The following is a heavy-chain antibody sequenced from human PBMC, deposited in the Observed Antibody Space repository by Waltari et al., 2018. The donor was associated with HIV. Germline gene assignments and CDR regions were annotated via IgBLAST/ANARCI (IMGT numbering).Heavy chain of an antibody. V-gene: IGHV4-4*02. CDR3: ARVRDSGDYGHFDS. D-gene: IGHD4-17*01. CDR2: IYHTGNT. CDR1: GASISSSKW. Sequence: QAQLQESGPGLVKPSETLSLSCTVSGASISSSKWWSWVRQSPGKGLEWIGEIYHTGNTNFNPSLKSRVTLSIDKAKKTISFNLSSVTATGTATYFCARVRDSGDYGHFDSWGRGTLVIVS. J-gene: IGHJ4*02.